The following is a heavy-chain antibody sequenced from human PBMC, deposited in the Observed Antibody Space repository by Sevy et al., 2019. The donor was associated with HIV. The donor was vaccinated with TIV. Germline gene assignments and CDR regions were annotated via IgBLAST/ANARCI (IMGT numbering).Heavy chain of an antibody. CDR3: AKDKAFRVLDYLPANYYFDY. CDR2: ITNTGGDT. V-gene: IGHV3-23*01. Sequence: GGSLRLSCAASGFTFTDYAMSWVRQAPGKGLEWISTITNTGGDTYYADSVRGRFTISRDNSKNTLHLQMNSLSAEDTAVYYYAKDKAFRVLDYLPANYYFDYWGQGTLVTVSS. D-gene: IGHD3-3*01. J-gene: IGHJ4*02. CDR1: GFTFTDYA.